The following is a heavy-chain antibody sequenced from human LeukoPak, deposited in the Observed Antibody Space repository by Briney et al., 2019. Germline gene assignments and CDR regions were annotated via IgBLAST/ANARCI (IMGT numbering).Heavy chain of an antibody. CDR2: TTNKAHSYTT. D-gene: IGHD2-15*01. J-gene: IGHJ4*02. Sequence: QSGGSLRLSCAASGFTFSDHYMDWVRQAPGKGLEWVGRTTNKAHSYTTEYAASVKGRFTISRDDSKNSLYLQMNSLKTEDTAVYYCARRYCIGGNCRYSDYWGQGTLVTVSS. V-gene: IGHV3-72*01. CDR1: GFTFSDHY. CDR3: ARRYCIGGNCRYSDY.